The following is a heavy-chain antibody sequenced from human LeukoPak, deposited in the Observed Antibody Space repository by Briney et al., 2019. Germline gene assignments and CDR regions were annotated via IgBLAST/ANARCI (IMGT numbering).Heavy chain of an antibody. V-gene: IGHV3-23*01. D-gene: IGHD2-21*01. CDR3: AKDLWIPGGMDV. J-gene: IGHJ6*02. CDR1: GFTFSSYA. Sequence: GGSLRLSCAASGFTFSSYAMSWVRQAPGKGLEWVSAISGSGGSTYYADSVKGRFTISRDNSKNTLYLQVNSLRAEDTAVYYCAKDLWIPGGMDVWGQGTTVTVSS. CDR2: ISGSGGST.